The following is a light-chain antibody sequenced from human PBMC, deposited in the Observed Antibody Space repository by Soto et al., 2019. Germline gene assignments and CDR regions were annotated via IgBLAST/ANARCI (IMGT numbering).Light chain of an antibody. Sequence: QSVLTQPAAGTGSRSQSISISCTGTRSYVGGYKHVSWYQQHPGKVPRLIIFDVSSRPSGVSHRFSGSKSGDTASLTISGLQAEDEADYYCSSYTSVNLYVFGTGTKVTVL. CDR3: SSYTSVNLYV. J-gene: IGLJ1*01. V-gene: IGLV2-14*03. CDR1: RSYVGGYKH. CDR2: DVS.